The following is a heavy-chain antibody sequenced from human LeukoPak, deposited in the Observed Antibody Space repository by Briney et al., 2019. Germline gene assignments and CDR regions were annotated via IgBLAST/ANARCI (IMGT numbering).Heavy chain of an antibody. CDR1: GFTFSSYE. V-gene: IGHV3-48*03. J-gene: IGHJ3*02. CDR2: ISSSGSTI. CDR3: ARSQYYYDSSGFPRPLRAFDI. Sequence: PGGSLRLSCAASGFTFSSYEMNWVRQAPGKGLEWVSYISSSGSTIYYADSVKGRCTISRDNAKNSLYLQMSSLRAEDTAVYYCARSQYYYDSSGFPRPLRAFDIWGQGTMVTVSS. D-gene: IGHD3-22*01.